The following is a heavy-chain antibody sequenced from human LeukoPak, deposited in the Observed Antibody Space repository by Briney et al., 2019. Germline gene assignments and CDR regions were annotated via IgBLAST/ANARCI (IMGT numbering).Heavy chain of an antibody. V-gene: IGHV3-30*02. J-gene: IGHJ4*02. D-gene: IGHD6-19*01. CDR3: ARGFDNLGSGWYSY. CDR1: GFTFSSYG. CDR2: IRYDGSNK. Sequence: GGSLRLSCAASGFTFSSYGMHWVRQAPGKGLEWVAFIRYDGSNKYYADSVKGRFTISRDNSKNTLYLQMNSLRAEDTAVYYCARGFDNLGSGWYSYWGQGTLVTVSS.